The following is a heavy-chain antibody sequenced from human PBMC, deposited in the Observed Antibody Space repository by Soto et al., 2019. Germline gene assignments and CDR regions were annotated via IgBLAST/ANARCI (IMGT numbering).Heavy chain of an antibody. CDR1: GFIFIDYY. CDR3: ARGAEMSMLTKWFDP. J-gene: IGHJ5*02. Sequence: GGSLRLSCAASGFIFIDYYMSWIRQAPGKGLEWLAYISRDGNDIFYADSVDGRFTISRDNAKNSLFLQMDDLRVEDTGMYFCARGAEMSMLTKWFDPWGQGILVTVS. D-gene: IGHD3-16*01. CDR2: ISRDGNDI. V-gene: IGHV3-11*01.